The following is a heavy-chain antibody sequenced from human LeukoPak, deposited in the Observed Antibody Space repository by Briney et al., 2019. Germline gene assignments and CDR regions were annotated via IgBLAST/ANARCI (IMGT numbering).Heavy chain of an antibody. CDR2: IIPIFGTA. V-gene: IGHV1-69*05. D-gene: IGHD3-10*01. CDR1: GGTFSSYA. J-gene: IGHJ4*02. CDR3: ATASYYGSGPVLDY. Sequence: GASVKVSCKASGGTFSSYAISWVRQAPGQGLEWMGGIIPIFGTANYAQKFQGRVTITTDESTSTAYMELSSLRSEDTAVYYCATASYYGSGPVLDYWGQGTPVTVSS.